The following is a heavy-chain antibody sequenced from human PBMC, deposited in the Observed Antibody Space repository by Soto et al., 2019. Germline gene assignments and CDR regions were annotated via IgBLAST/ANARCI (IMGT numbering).Heavy chain of an antibody. J-gene: IGHJ3*02. CDR1: GYTFTSYA. CDR3: ARKKGVIPPTSPNDAFDI. Sequence: QVQLVQSGAEVKKPGASVKVSCKASGYTFTSYAMHWVRQAPGQRLEWMGWINAGNGNTKYSQKFQGRVTITRDTSASTAYMELSSLRSEDTAVYYCARKKGVIPPTSPNDAFDIWGQGTMVTVSS. V-gene: IGHV1-3*01. CDR2: INAGNGNT. D-gene: IGHD2-21*01.